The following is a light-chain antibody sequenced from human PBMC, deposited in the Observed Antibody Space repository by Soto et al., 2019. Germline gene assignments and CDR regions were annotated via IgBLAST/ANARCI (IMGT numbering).Light chain of an antibody. J-gene: IGLJ2*01. CDR2: ETN. V-gene: IGLV1-51*02. CDR1: SSNIGKNY. CDR3: GTLDTSLTVVL. Sequence: QSVLTQPPSVSAASGQKVTISCSGSSSNIGKNYVSWYQQLPGTAPKLLIFETNKRPSGIPDRFSGSKSGTSATLGISGLQTGDEADYYCGTLDTSLTVVLFGGGTKLTVL.